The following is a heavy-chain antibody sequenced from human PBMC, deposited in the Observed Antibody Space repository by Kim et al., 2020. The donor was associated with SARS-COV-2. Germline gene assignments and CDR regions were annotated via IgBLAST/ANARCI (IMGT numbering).Heavy chain of an antibody. V-gene: IGHV3-30*19. Sequence: GGSLRLSCAASLFTFNAYGMHWVRQAPGKGLEWVAAISYDGRNKYYANSVKGRFSISRDNSKNTLYLQMNSLRAEDTAVYYCARGDSGSQLFGGKWFDPWGQGTLVTVSS. CDR3: ARGDSGSQLFGGKWFDP. CDR2: ISYDGRNK. CDR1: LFTFNAYG. J-gene: IGHJ5*02. D-gene: IGHD3-10*01.